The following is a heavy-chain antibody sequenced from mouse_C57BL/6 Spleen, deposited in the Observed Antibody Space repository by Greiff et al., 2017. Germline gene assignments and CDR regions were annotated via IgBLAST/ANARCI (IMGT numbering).Heavy chain of an antibody. V-gene: IGHV1-59*01. Sequence: QVQLQQPGAELVRPGTSVKLSCKASGYTFTSYWMHWVKQRPGQGLEWIGVIDPSDSYTNYNQKFKGKATLTVDTSSSTAYMQLSSLTSEDSAVYDCATLAIWAFAYCGQGPLVTVSA. J-gene: IGHJ3*01. D-gene: IGHD4-1*01. CDR2: IDPSDSYT. CDR3: ATLAIWAFAY. CDR1: GYTFTSYW.